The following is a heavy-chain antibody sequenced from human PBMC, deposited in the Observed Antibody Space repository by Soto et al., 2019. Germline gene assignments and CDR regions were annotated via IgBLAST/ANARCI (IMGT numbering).Heavy chain of an antibody. D-gene: IGHD3-10*01. Sequence: PGGSLRLSCAASGFAFSDTYMSWIRQAPGKGLEWLSYISDSSAYTNYADSVKGRFTISRDNAKNSLYLQMNSVRAEDTAVYFCARGGNRGAGTRHSDYFDFWAQGNLVTVSS. CDR2: ISDSSAYT. CDR1: GFAFSDTY. V-gene: IGHV3-11*06. CDR3: ARGGNRGAGTRHSDYFDF. J-gene: IGHJ4*02.